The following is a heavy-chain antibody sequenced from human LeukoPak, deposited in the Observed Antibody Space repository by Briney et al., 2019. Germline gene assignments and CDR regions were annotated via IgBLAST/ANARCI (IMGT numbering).Heavy chain of an antibody. CDR2: IYTSGST. D-gene: IGHD5-18*01. CDR3: ASMGYSYGPFDY. J-gene: IGHJ4*02. CDR1: GGSISSGSYY. Sequence: PSETLSLTCTVSGGSISSGSYYWSWIWQPAGKGLEWIGRIYTSGSTNYNPSLKSRVTISVDTSKNQFSLKLSSVTAADTAVYYCASMGYSYGPFDYWGQGTLVTVSS. V-gene: IGHV4-61*02.